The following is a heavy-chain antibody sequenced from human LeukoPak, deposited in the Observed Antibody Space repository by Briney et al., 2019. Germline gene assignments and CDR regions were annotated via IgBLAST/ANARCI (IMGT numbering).Heavy chain of an antibody. Sequence: GGSLRLSCAASGFTFSSYAMHWVRQAPGKGLEWVAVISYDGSNKYYADSVKGRFTISRDNSKNTLYLQMNSLRAEDTAVYYCARDDRAAAGKGDFDYWGQGTLVTVSS. CDR3: ARDDRAAAGKGDFDY. CDR2: ISYDGSNK. D-gene: IGHD6-13*01. CDR1: GFTFSSYA. V-gene: IGHV3-30-3*01. J-gene: IGHJ4*02.